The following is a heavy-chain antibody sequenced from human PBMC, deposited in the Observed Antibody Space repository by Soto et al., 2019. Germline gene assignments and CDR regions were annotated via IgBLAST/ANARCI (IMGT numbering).Heavy chain of an antibody. CDR1: GFVFSTYS. V-gene: IGHV3-48*02. Sequence: EVQLVESGGNLVRPGGSLRLSCAASGFVFSTYSMNWVRQAPGKGLEWISHISNKSDNIYYAYSVTVRVRIFRENDKNTLFIQMNGLRDDDTAADYCENVKIRFSKAGTLYGLGVWGQGTTVTVSS. J-gene: IGHJ6*02. CDR3: ENVKIRFSKAGTLYGLGV. CDR2: ISNKSDNI. D-gene: IGHD1-1*01.